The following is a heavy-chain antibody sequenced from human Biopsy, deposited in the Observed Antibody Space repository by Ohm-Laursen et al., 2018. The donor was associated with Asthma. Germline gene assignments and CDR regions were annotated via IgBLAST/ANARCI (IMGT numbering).Heavy chain of an antibody. D-gene: IGHD6-19*01. CDR1: GFTFGDYA. CDR2: IGSIAYGGTI. Sequence: SLRLSCTASGFTFGDYAMSWFRQAPGKGLEWVGFIGSIAYGGTIEYAASVKGRFTMSRDDSKGIAYLQMNSLKTEDTAVYSCSRVSGGWLANCGMDVWGQGTTVSVSS. J-gene: IGHJ6*02. V-gene: IGHV3-49*03. CDR3: SRVSGGWLANCGMDV.